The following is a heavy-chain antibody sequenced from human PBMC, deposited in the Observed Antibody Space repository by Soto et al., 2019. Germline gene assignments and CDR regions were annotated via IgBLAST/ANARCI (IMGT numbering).Heavy chain of an antibody. CDR1: GFIFSNFG. Sequence: QVQLVESGGGVVQPGRSLRLSCATSGFIFSNFGMHWVRQAPGKGLEWVAVIWYDGSNAVSADSVKGLFTISRDNSKNTLYLQMSGLRSEATAVYYCARDPRTASPSAMDVWGQGTTVTVSS. CDR3: ARDPRTASPSAMDV. V-gene: IGHV3-33*08. CDR2: IWYDGSNA. D-gene: IGHD6-6*01. J-gene: IGHJ6*02.